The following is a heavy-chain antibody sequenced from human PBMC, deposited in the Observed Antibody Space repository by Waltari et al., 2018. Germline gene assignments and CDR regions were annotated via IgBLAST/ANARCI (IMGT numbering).Heavy chain of an antibody. CDR1: GYTFTDYY. CDR3: ARGTYYDYIWGSYRPFDY. J-gene: IGHJ4*02. D-gene: IGHD3-16*02. Sequence: EVQLVQSGAEVKKPGATVKISCKASGYTFTDYYMHWVQQAPGKGLEWMGRVDPEDGETIYAEKFQGRVTITADTSTDTAYMELSSLRSEDTAVYYCARGTYYDYIWGSYRPFDYWGQGTLVTVSS. CDR2: VDPEDGET. V-gene: IGHV1-69-2*01.